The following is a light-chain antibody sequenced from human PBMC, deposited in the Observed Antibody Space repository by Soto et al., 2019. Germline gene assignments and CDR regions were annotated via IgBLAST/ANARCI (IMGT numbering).Light chain of an antibody. Sequence: QSALTQPASVSGSPGQSITISCTGTSSDVGGYNFVSSYQQFPGKAPKLMIYDVNNRPSGVSNRFSGSKSGNTASLTISGLQAEDEADYYCSSYTSSSTRVMFGGGTKLTVL. CDR2: DVN. CDR3: SSYTSSSTRVM. CDR1: SSDVGGYNF. J-gene: IGLJ3*02. V-gene: IGLV2-14*01.